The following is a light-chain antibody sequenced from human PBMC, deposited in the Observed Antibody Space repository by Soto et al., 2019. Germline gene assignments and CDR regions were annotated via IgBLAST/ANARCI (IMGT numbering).Light chain of an antibody. J-gene: IGLJ2*01. CDR2: DNT. CDR3: QSYDSSLSALV. CDR1: RSNIGASYD. Sequence: QSVLTQPPSLSGAPGQRVTISCSGSRSNIGASYDVHWYQQLPGSAPKLLIFDNTNRPSGVPDRFSGSKSGTSASLAIPGLQSEDEADYYCQSYDSSLSALVFGGGTKLTVL. V-gene: IGLV1-40*01.